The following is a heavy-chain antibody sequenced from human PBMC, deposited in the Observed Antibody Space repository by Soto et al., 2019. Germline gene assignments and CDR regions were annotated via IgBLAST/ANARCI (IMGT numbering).Heavy chain of an antibody. D-gene: IGHD3-9*01. J-gene: IGHJ4*02. CDR2: ISSSSSNT. Sequence: EVQLVESGGGLVQPGGSLRLSCAASGFTFSAYSMNWVRQAPGKGLEWVSDISSSSSNTYYADSVKARFTISRDKAKNSLYLQMNSLRAEDTAVYHCTRWVGGESRYIDYWGQGTLVTVSS. CDR3: TRWVGGESRYIDY. V-gene: IGHV3-48*01. CDR1: GFTFSAYS.